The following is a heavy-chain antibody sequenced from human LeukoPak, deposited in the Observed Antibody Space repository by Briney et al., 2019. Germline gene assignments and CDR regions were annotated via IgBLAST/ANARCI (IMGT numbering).Heavy chain of an antibody. Sequence: SVNVSCTASGGTFSRYAISWVRQAPGQGLEWMGEIIPKFGRANYAQKFQGRVTITADEITSTAYMDLTSLRSEDTAVYYCARGEGGADYYYMDVWGKGTTVTVSS. D-gene: IGHD1-26*01. CDR3: ARGEGGADYYYMDV. V-gene: IGHV1-69*13. CDR2: IIPKFGRA. J-gene: IGHJ6*03. CDR1: GGTFSRYA.